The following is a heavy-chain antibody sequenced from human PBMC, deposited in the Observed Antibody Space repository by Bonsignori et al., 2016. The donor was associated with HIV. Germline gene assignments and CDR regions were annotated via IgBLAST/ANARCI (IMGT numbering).Heavy chain of an antibody. Sequence: ASVKVSCKASGYTFTNYGITWVRQAPGQGLEWMGWISAYNGNTNYAQNLQGRVTMTTDTSTSTAYMELRSLRSDDTAVYYCARDSYRITMRLDYWGRGTLVTVSS. CDR3: ARDSYRITMRLDY. CDR2: ISAYNGNT. CDR1: GYTFTNYG. J-gene: IGHJ4*02. D-gene: IGHD2/OR15-2a*01. V-gene: IGHV1-18*01.